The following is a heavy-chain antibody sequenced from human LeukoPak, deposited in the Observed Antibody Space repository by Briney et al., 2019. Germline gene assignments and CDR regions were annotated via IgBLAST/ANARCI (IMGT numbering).Heavy chain of an antibody. Sequence: PSETLSLTCTVSGGPISSYYWSWIPHPPGKGLEWIGEINHSGSTNYNPSLKSRVTISVDTSKNQFSLKLSSVTAADTAVYYCARRGRYYYGSGSYYWFDPWGQGTLVTVSS. CDR2: INHSGST. CDR1: GGPISSYY. V-gene: IGHV4-34*01. D-gene: IGHD3-10*01. J-gene: IGHJ5*02. CDR3: ARRGRYYYGSGSYYWFDP.